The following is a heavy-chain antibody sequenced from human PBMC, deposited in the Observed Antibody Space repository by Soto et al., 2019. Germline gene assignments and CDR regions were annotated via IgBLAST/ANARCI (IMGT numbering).Heavy chain of an antibody. Sequence: QVQLVESGGGVVQPGRSLRLSCAASGFTFSSYGMHWVRQAPGKGLEWVAVISYDGSNKYYADSVKGRFTISRGNSKNTLYLQMNSLRAEDTAVYYCAKDPGGNHAEYFQHWGQGTLVTVSS. D-gene: IGHD2-15*01. J-gene: IGHJ1*01. CDR1: GFTFSSYG. V-gene: IGHV3-30*18. CDR3: AKDPGGNHAEYFQH. CDR2: ISYDGSNK.